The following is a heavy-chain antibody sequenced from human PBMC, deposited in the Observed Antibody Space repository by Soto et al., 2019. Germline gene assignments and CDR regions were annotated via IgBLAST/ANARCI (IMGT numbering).Heavy chain of an antibody. CDR2: IYYSGST. J-gene: IGHJ4*02. D-gene: IGHD5-18*01. CDR1: GGSVSSGSYY. V-gene: IGHV4-61*01. CDR3: ASWIQLWQYYFDY. Sequence: SETLSLTCTVSGGSVSSGSYYWSWIRQPPGKGLEWIGYIYYSGSTNYNPSLKSRVTISVDTSKNQFSLKLSSVTAADTAVYYCASWIQLWQYYFDYWGQGTLGTVSS.